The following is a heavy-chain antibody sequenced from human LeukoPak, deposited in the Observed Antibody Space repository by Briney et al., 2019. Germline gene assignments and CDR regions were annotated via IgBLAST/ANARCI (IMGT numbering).Heavy chain of an antibody. CDR2: INPNSGGT. D-gene: IGHD1-20*01. Sequence: ASVKVSCKASGYTFTGYYMHWVRQAPGQGLEWMGWINPNSGGTNYAQKFQGRVTMTRDTSISTAYMELSRLRSDDTAVYYCARDLVRLITGSSTGFDPWGQGTLVTVSS. CDR1: GYTFTGYY. V-gene: IGHV1-2*02. CDR3: ARDLVRLITGSSTGFDP. J-gene: IGHJ5*02.